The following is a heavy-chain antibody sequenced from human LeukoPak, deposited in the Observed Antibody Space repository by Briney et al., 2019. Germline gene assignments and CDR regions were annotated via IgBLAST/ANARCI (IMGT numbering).Heavy chain of an antibody. D-gene: IGHD3-22*01. V-gene: IGHV3-23*01. Sequence: GGSLRLSCAASGFILSNYGMSWVRQAPGKGLEWVSAITGSGGSTNYADSVKGRFTISRDNSKNTLYLQMNSLRAEDTAVYYCAKDFYYDSSGYYFDAFDIWGQGTMVTVSS. J-gene: IGHJ3*02. CDR2: ITGSGGST. CDR1: GFILSNYG. CDR3: AKDFYYDSSGYYFDAFDI.